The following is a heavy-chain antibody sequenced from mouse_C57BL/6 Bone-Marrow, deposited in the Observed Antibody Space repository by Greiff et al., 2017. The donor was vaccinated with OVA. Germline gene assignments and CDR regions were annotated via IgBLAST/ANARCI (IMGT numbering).Heavy chain of an antibody. J-gene: IGHJ2*01. CDR1: GFTFTDYY. D-gene: IGHD4-1*01. V-gene: IGHV7-3*01. CDR3: ARYIRTGLFDY. CDR2: IRNKANGYTT. Sequence: EVKLVESGGGLVQPGGSLSLSCAASGFTFTDYYMSWVRQPPGKALEWLGFIRNKANGYTTEYSASVKGRFTISRDNSQSILYLQMNALRAEDSATYYCARYIRTGLFDYWGQGTTLTVSS.